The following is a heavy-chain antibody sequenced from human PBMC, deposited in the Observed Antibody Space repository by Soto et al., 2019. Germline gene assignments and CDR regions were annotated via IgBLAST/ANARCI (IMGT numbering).Heavy chain of an antibody. CDR3: ARGRYGDY. D-gene: IGHD1-1*01. Sequence: QVHLVQSGAEVKKPGASVKVSCKASGYTFTSYGITWVRQAPGQGLEWMGWISAHNGNTDYAQKLQGRVIVTRDTSTSTAYMELRSLISDDPAVYYCARGRYGDYSGQGALVTVSS. V-gene: IGHV1-18*01. CDR1: GYTFTSYG. CDR2: ISAHNGNT. J-gene: IGHJ4*02.